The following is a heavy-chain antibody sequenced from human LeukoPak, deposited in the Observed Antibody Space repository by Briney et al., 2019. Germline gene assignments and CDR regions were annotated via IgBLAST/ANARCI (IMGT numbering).Heavy chain of an antibody. J-gene: IGHJ6*02. CDR1: GFTFSSYN. CDR2: ITSGGSYI. CDR3: ARETSYCSGGSCYYGMDV. Sequence: GGSLRLSCAASGFTFSSYNMNWVRQAPGKGLEWVSSITSGGSYIYYPDSVKGRFTISRDNAKNSLYLQMNSLRAEDTAVHYCARETSYCSGGSCYYGMDVWGQGTTVTVSS. D-gene: IGHD2-15*01. V-gene: IGHV3-21*01.